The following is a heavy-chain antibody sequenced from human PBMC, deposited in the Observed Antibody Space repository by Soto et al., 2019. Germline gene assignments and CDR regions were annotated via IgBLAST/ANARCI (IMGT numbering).Heavy chain of an antibody. J-gene: IGHJ6*02. CDR3: ARDQGGGGGSSPYYYGMDV. CDR2: INPSGGST. CDR1: GYTFTSYY. Sequence: ASVKVSCKASGYTFTSYYMHWVREAPGQGLEWMGIINPSGGSTSYAQKFQGRVTMTRDTSTSTVYMELSSLRSEDTAVYYCARDQGGGGGSSPYYYGMDVWGQGTTVTVSS. D-gene: IGHD2-15*01. V-gene: IGHV1-46*01.